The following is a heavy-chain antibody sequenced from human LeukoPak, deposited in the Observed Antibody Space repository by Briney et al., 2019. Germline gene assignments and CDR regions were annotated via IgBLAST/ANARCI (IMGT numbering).Heavy chain of an antibody. Sequence: GGSVRLSCAASGFTFSGFWMHWVRQAPGKGLEWVGFIRSKAYGGTTEYAASVKGRFTISRDDSKSIAYLQMNSLKTEDTAVYYCTRSSGSGSYRLYYFDYWGQGTLVTVSS. J-gene: IGHJ4*02. V-gene: IGHV3-49*04. CDR2: IRSKAYGGTT. D-gene: IGHD3-10*01. CDR1: GFTFSGFW. CDR3: TRSSGSGSYRLYYFDY.